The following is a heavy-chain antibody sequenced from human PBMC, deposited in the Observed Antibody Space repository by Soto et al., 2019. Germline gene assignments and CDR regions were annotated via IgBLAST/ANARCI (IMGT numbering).Heavy chain of an antibody. D-gene: IGHD3-9*01. CDR2: IYYSGST. CDR1: GGSISSGGYY. J-gene: IGHJ4*02. Sequence: TSETLSLTCTVSGGSISSGGYYWSWIRQHPGKGLEWNGYIYYSGSTYYNPSLKSRVTISVDTSKNQFSLKLSSVTAADTAVYYCARGGRYFDRIAQHSPDKYYFDYWGQGTLVTVSS. CDR3: ARGGRYFDRIAQHSPDKYYFDY. V-gene: IGHV4-31*03.